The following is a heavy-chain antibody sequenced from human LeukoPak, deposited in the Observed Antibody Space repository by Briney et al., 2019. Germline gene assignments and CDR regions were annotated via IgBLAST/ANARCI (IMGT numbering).Heavy chain of an antibody. CDR1: GFTFSSYR. D-gene: IGHD6-13*01. Sequence: PGGSLRLSCAASGFTFSSYRIHWVRQAPGKGLVWVSRINGDGSSTNYADSVKGRFTISRDNAKNTLYQQMNSLRAEDTAVYYCARLRDSSSPRYYYYGLDVWGQGTTVTVSS. CDR3: ARLRDSSSPRYYYYGLDV. CDR2: INGDGSST. J-gene: IGHJ6*02. V-gene: IGHV3-74*01.